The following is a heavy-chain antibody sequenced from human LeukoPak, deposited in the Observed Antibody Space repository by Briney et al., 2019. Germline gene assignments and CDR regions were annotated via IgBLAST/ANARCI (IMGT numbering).Heavy chain of an antibody. V-gene: IGHV3-74*01. CDR1: GFTFSSYW. D-gene: IGHD5-18*01. CDR3: ATPTGYSYGYYYYGMDV. CDR2: INSDGSIT. Sequence: GGSLRLSCAASGFTFSSYWMHWVRQAPGKGLVWVSRINSDGSITSYADPVKGRFTISRDNAKNTLWLQMNSLRAEDTAVYYCATPTGYSYGYYYYGMDVWGQGTTVTV. J-gene: IGHJ6*02.